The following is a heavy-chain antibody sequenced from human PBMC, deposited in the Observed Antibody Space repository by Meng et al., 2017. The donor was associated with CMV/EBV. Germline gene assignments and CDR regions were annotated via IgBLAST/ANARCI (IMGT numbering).Heavy chain of an antibody. D-gene: IGHD1-7*01. V-gene: IGHV1-69*04. CDR1: VRTFSSYP. Sequence: SVKVSCKASVRTFSSYPISWVRQAPGQGREWMGMIIPILGIANYAQKFHGRVTITADKSTSTAYMELSSLRSEDTAVYYCARDLTGTSHPDLGFDYWGQGTLVTVSS. CDR2: IIPILGIA. CDR3: ARDLTGTSHPDLGFDY. J-gene: IGHJ4*02.